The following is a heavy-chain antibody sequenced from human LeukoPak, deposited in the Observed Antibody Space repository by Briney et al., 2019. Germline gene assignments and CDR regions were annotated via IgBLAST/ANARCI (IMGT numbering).Heavy chain of an antibody. J-gene: IGHJ3*02. V-gene: IGHV4-59*08. CDR1: GGSISSYY. CDR3: ARLADDAFDI. CDR2: IYYSGST. Sequence: SETLSLTCTVSGGSISSYYWSWIRQPPGKGLEWIGYIYYSGSTNYNPSLKSRATISVDTSKNQFSLKLSSVTAADTAVYYCARLADDAFDIWGQGTMVTVSS.